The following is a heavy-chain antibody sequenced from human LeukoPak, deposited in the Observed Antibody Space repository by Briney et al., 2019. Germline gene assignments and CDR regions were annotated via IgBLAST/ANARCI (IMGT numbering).Heavy chain of an antibody. CDR1: GYTFTTYG. J-gene: IGHJ3*02. V-gene: IGHV1-18*01. Sequence: PSVKVSCKASGYTFTTYGITWVRQAPGQGLEWMGWISTYNDKTNYAQNLQDRLTMTTDTSTSTAYMDLKSLRSDDTAVYYCARGRERWTNDAFDIWGQGTMVTVSS. CDR2: ISTYNDKT. CDR3: ARGRERWTNDAFDI. D-gene: IGHD2-15*01.